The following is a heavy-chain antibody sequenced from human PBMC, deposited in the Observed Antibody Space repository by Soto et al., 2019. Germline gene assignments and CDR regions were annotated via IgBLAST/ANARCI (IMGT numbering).Heavy chain of an antibody. J-gene: IGHJ4*01. Sequence: SETLSLTCTVSGGSMRNVYWSWIRQPPGKRLEWIGFIFHSGSAKYNPSLKSRVTISIDTSKSQFSLSLDSVTAADTAVYFCARAHAPTLPFDYWGLGTLVTVSS. CDR2: IFHSGSA. CDR3: ARAHAPTLPFDY. D-gene: IGHD2-15*01. V-gene: IGHV4-59*01. CDR1: GGSMRNVY.